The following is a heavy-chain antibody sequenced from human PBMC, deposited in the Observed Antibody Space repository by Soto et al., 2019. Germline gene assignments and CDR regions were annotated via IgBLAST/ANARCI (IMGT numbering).Heavy chain of an antibody. CDR1: GGSISSGGYY. CDR3: ARRGYDILTGYSWFDP. V-gene: IGHV4-31*03. D-gene: IGHD3-9*01. Sequence: PSETLSLTCTVPGGSISSGGYYWSWIRQHPGKGLEWIGYIYYSGSTYYNPSLKSRVTISVDTSKNQFSLKLSSVTAADTAVYYCARRGYDILTGYSWFDPWGQGTLVTVSS. CDR2: IYYSGST. J-gene: IGHJ5*02.